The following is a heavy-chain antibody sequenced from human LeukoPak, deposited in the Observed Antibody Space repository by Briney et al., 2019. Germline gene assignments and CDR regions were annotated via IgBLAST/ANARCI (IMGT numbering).Heavy chain of an antibody. Sequence: SETLSLTCTVSGGSIRSYYWSWIRQPPGKGLEWIGYIYYSGSTNYNPSLKSRVTISVDTSKNQFSLKLSSVTAADTAVYYCARRDSSGWSYFDYWGQGTLVTVSS. CDR3: ARRDSSGWSYFDY. V-gene: IGHV4-59*08. CDR2: IYYSGST. J-gene: IGHJ4*02. CDR1: GGSIRSYY. D-gene: IGHD6-19*01.